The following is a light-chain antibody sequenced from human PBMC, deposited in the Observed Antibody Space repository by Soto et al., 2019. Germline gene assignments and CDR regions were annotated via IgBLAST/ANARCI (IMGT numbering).Light chain of an antibody. CDR3: SSYTRSSTLV. CDR2: EVS. Sequence: QSALTQPASVSGSPGQSITISCTGTSSDVGGYNYVSWYQQHPGKAPKLMIYEVSNRPSGVSNRVSGSKSGNTASLTISGLQAEDEADYYCSSYTRSSTLVFGGGTKLTVL. V-gene: IGLV2-14*01. J-gene: IGLJ3*02. CDR1: SSDVGGYNY.